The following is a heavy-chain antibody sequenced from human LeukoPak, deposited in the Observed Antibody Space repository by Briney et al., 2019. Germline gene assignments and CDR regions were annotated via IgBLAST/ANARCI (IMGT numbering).Heavy chain of an antibody. Sequence: SETLSLTCTVSGGSISSYYWSWIRQPPGKGLEWIGYISYSGNTNYNPSLKSRVTISVDTSKNQLSLKLSSVTAADTAVYYCARHWETSSWYVDYWGQGTRVTVSS. CDR2: ISYSGNT. CDR3: ARHWETSSWYVDY. J-gene: IGHJ4*02. D-gene: IGHD6-13*01. CDR1: GGSISSYY. V-gene: IGHV4-59*08.